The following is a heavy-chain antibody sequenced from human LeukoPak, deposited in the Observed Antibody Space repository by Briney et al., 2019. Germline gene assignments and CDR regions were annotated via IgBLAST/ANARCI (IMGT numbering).Heavy chain of an antibody. CDR1: RFTFSTYG. CDR3: ARAPGYGAAYYFDY. D-gene: IGHD1-1*01. Sequence: GGSLRLSCAASRFTFSTYGMHWVRQAPGKGLECVAAISYDGNNKNYADSVKGRFTISRDNSKNTLYLQMNSLRAEDTAVYYCARAPGYGAAYYFDYWGQGTLVTVSS. V-gene: IGHV3-30*03. CDR2: ISYDGNNK. J-gene: IGHJ4*02.